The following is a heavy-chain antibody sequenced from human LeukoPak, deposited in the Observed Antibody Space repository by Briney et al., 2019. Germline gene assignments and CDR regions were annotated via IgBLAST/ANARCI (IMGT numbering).Heavy chain of an antibody. V-gene: IGHV3-23*01. D-gene: IGHD3-22*01. J-gene: IGHJ4*02. CDR3: AKVRNHYDSSGFYFFDY. Sequence: PGGSLRLSCAASEFTFITYWMSWVRQAPGKGLEWVSSISGSGGSIYYADSVKGRFTISRDNAKNTLYLQMNSLRADDTALYYCAKVRNHYDSSGFYFFDYWGQGTQVTVSS. CDR1: EFTFITYW. CDR2: ISGSGGSI.